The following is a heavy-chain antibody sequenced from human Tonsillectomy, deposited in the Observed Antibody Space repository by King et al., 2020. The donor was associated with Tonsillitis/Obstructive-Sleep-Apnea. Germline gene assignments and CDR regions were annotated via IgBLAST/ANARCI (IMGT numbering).Heavy chain of an antibody. J-gene: IGHJ6*03. Sequence: QLVQSGSELKKPGASVKVSCKASGYSFTSYATSWVRQAPGQGLEWVGWINTNTGNPTYAQGFTGRFVFSLDTSVSTAYLQISSLKAEDTAVYYCAGWEGGGPSYYYMDVWGKGTTVTVSS. CDR3: AGWEGGGPSYYYMDV. D-gene: IGHD1-26*01. CDR2: INTNTGNP. CDR1: GYSFTSYA. V-gene: IGHV7-4-1*02.